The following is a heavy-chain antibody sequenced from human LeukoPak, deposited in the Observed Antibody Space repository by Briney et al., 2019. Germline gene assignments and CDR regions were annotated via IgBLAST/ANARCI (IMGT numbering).Heavy chain of an antibody. Sequence: SETLSLTCSVSGGAISSDYWAWIRQPPGKGLEWIAYVHSSGYTSYNPSLKSRITISIDTSKNQFSLKLNSVAAADTAVYYCAGYGSGSYHKAFDYWGQGTLVTVSS. D-gene: IGHD3-10*01. J-gene: IGHJ4*02. V-gene: IGHV4-59*01. CDR2: VHSSGYT. CDR3: AGYGSGSYHKAFDY. CDR1: GGAISSDY.